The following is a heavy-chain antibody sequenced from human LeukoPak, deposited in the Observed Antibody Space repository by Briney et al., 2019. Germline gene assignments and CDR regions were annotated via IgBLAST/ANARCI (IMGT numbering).Heavy chain of an antibody. Sequence: GGSXRLSXAAXXXXXXXXXXXXVXXXXXXXXXXXSXVSSGSATISYADXVXGRFTMSRDNAKNSLFLQMNTLXDEDTAVYFCARDLRYAFXYWGQGTLVTVSS. CDR2: VSSGSATI. CDR1: XXXXXXXX. V-gene: IGHV3-48*02. J-gene: IGHJ4*02. CDR3: ARDLRYAFXY. D-gene: IGHD5-12*01.